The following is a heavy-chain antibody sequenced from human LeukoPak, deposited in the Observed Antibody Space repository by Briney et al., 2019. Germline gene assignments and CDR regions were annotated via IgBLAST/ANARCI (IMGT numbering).Heavy chain of an antibody. D-gene: IGHD3-3*01. J-gene: IGHJ3*02. CDR2: IYYSGST. CDR1: GGSISSYY. Sequence: SETLSLTCTVSGGSISSYYWSWIRQTPGKGLEWIGYIYYSGSTNYNPSLKSRVTISVDTSKNQFSLKLSSVTAADTAVYYCAREASDFWSGYSNAFDIWGQGTMVTVSS. V-gene: IGHV4-59*12. CDR3: AREASDFWSGYSNAFDI.